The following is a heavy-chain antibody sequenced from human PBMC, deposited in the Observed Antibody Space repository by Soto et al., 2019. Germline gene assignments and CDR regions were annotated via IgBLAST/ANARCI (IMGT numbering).Heavy chain of an antibody. D-gene: IGHD4-17*01. CDR2: VYYRGRS. J-gene: IGHJ4*02. CDR1: GGSVTNSSYY. CDR3: VSQRTTVPTQAYFDY. V-gene: IGHV4-39*01. Sequence: SETLSLTCTVSGGSVTNSSYYWGGVRQSPGKGLEWIGSVYYRGRSYSKSSVKSRVTISVDTSKNRFSLSLNSATASDTAVYFCVSQRTTVPTQAYFDYWGPGALVTVSS.